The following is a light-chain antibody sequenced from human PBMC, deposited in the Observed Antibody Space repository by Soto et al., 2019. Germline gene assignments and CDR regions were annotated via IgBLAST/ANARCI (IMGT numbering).Light chain of an antibody. CDR1: NSDVDTYNY. CDR3: CSYAGRYIYV. J-gene: IGLJ1*01. V-gene: IGLV2-11*01. Sequence: QSALTQPRSVSGSPGQSVTISCTGTNSDVDTYNYVSWYQQHPGKAPKLIIYDVSKGPSGVPDRFSGSKSGNTASLTISGLQAEDEADYYCCSYAGRYIYVFGTGTKVTVL. CDR2: DVS.